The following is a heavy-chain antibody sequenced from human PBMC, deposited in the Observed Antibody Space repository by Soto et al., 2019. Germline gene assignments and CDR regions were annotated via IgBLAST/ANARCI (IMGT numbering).Heavy chain of an antibody. CDR3: ERGKWALAARPYGMDV. D-gene: IGHD6-6*01. Sequence: QVQLVQSGAEVKKPGSSVKVSCKASGGTFSSYAISWVRQAPGQGLEWMGGIIPIFGTANYAQKFQGRVTITADESTSTAYMELSSLRSEDTAVYYCERGKWALAARPYGMDVWGQGTTVTVSS. J-gene: IGHJ6*02. V-gene: IGHV1-69*01. CDR1: GGTFSSYA. CDR2: IIPIFGTA.